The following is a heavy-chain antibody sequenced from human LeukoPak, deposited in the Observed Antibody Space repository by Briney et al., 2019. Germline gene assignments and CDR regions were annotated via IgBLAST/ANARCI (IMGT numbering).Heavy chain of an antibody. CDR3: ATQLRNSYYYYYMDV. Sequence: GGSLRLSCAASGFTFSSYAMYWVRQAPGKGLEWVAVIWYDGINNYYADSVKGRFTISRDNSKNTLYLQMNSLRAEDTAVYYCATQLRNSYYYYYMDVWGKGTTVTVSS. CDR2: IWYDGINN. V-gene: IGHV3-33*01. D-gene: IGHD1-7*01. J-gene: IGHJ6*03. CDR1: GFTFSSYA.